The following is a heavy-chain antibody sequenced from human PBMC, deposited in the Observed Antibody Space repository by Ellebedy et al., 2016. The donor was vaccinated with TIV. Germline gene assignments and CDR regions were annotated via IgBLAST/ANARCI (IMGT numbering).Heavy chain of an antibody. CDR2: INPNSGGT. CDR3: ARVCNWDTPAFDI. CDR1: GYTFTGYY. Sequence: ASVKVSXKTSGYTFTGYYIHWVRQAPGQGLEWMGWINPNSGGTIYAQKFQGRVTMTGDTSISTAYMDLSSLRSEDTAIYYCARVCNWDTPAFDIWGQGTMVTVSS. V-gene: IGHV1-2*02. J-gene: IGHJ3*02. D-gene: IGHD2/OR15-2a*01.